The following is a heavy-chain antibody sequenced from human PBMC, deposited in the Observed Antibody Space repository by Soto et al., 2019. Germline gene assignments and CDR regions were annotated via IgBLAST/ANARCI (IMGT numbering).Heavy chain of an antibody. D-gene: IGHD3-3*01. CDR1: GGSFSGYY. V-gene: IGHV4-30-4*08. CDR2: IYYSGST. CDR3: ARDNILGILYGGMDV. J-gene: IGHJ6*02. Sequence: SETLSLTCAVYGGSFSGYYWSWIRQPPGKGLEWIGYIYYSGSTYYNPSLKSRVAISVDTSKNQFSLKLSSVTAADTAVYYCARDNILGILYGGMDVWGQGTTVTVSS.